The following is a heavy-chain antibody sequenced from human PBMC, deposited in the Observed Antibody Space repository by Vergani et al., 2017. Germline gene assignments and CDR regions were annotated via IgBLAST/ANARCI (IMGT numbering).Heavy chain of an antibody. D-gene: IGHD3-16*01. Sequence: QLQLQESGPGLVKPSETLSLICTVSGGSINPSSSFWGWIRQSPGKGLEWIGIIYNDGSTYYNPSLKSRVTISADKSRKQFSLRLNSVTAADTSTYYCARDVWDCSGISCFLRAGEFYYMDVWGQGTTVTDSS. J-gene: IGHJ6*03. CDR3: ARDVWDCSGISCFLRAGEFYYMDV. V-gene: IGHV4-39*02. CDR1: GGSINPSSSF. CDR2: IYNDGST.